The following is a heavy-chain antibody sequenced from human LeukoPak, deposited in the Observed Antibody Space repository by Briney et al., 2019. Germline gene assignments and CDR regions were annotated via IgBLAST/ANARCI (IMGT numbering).Heavy chain of an antibody. CDR3: ARHDSSGPYNAFDI. V-gene: IGHV4-39*01. CDR1: GGSISSGFYY. Sequence: SETLSLTCTVSGGSISSGFYYWAWIRQPPGKGLEWIGSIYYSGITYYNPSLKSPVTISGDTSKNQFSLKVTSVTAADTAVYYCARHDSSGPYNAFDIWGQGTMVTVSS. J-gene: IGHJ3*02. CDR2: IYYSGIT. D-gene: IGHD3-22*01.